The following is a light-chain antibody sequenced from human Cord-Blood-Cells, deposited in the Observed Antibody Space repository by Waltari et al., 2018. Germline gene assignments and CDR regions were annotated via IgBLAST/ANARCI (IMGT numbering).Light chain of an antibody. Sequence: QSALTQPPSASGSPGQSVTLSCTGTRSDVGGYNHVYWYQQHPGKAPKLRIYEVSKRPSGVPDRFSGSKSGNTASLPVSGLQAEDEADYYCSSYAGSNNFEVFGGGTKLTVL. CDR1: RSDVGGYNH. CDR2: EVS. J-gene: IGLJ3*02. V-gene: IGLV2-8*01. CDR3: SSYAGSNNFEV.